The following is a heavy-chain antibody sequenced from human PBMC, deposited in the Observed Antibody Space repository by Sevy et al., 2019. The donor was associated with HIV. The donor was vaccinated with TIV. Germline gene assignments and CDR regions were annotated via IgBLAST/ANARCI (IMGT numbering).Heavy chain of an antibody. J-gene: IGHJ6*02. Sequence: GGSLRLSCTASGFTFTTHGMHWVRQAPGKGLEWVAVISYHGRNKFYGSSVEGRFTISRDNSKKTLYLQMNSLTTEDTAVYYCASEFTGYNGMDVWGQRTMVTVSS. D-gene: IGHD7-27*01. CDR2: ISYHGRNK. CDR3: ASEFTGYNGMDV. V-gene: IGHV3-30*03. CDR1: GFTFTTHG.